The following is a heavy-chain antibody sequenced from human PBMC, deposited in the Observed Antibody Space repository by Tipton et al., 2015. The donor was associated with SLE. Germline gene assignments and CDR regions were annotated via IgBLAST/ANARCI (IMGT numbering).Heavy chain of an antibody. D-gene: IGHD3-16*01. Sequence: LRLSCTVSGGSISSYYWSWIRQPPGKGLEWIGYIYHSGSTYYNPSLKSRVTISVDRSKNQFSLKLSSVTAADTAVYYCARGWGGPDAFDIWGQGTTVTVSS. V-gene: IGHV4-30-2*01. CDR2: IYHSGST. J-gene: IGHJ3*02. CDR1: GGSISSYY. CDR3: ARGWGGPDAFDI.